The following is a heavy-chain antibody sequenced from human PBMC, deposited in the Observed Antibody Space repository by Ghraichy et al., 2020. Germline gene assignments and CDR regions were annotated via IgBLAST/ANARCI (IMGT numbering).Heavy chain of an antibody. Sequence: LSLTCAASGFTVSSNYMSWVRQAPGKGLEWVSVIYSGGSTYYADSVKGRFTISRDNSKNTLYLQMNSLRAEDTAVYCCARAGVIPGGINWFDPWGQGTLVTVSS. D-gene: IGHD4-23*01. CDR1: GFTVSSNY. CDR3: ARAGVIPGGINWFDP. J-gene: IGHJ5*02. V-gene: IGHV3-53*01. CDR2: IYSGGST.